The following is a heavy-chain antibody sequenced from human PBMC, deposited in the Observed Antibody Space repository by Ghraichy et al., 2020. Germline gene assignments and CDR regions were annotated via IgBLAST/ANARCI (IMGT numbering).Heavy chain of an antibody. CDR3: ARDRVFGVVISFDY. V-gene: IGHV1-69*13. Sequence: SVKVSCKASGGTFSSYAISWVRQAPGQGLEWMGGIIPIFGTANYAQKFQGRVTITADESTSTAYMELSSLRSEDTAVYYCARDRVFGVVISFDYWGQGTLVTVSS. J-gene: IGHJ4*02. D-gene: IGHD3-3*01. CDR1: GGTFSSYA. CDR2: IIPIFGTA.